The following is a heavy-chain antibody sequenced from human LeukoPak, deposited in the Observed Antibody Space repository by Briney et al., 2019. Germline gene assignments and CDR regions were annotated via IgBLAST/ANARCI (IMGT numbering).Heavy chain of an antibody. D-gene: IGHD2-2*02. CDR2: IYYSGST. CDR3: ARGPYCSSTSCYTFYYYYYMDV. V-gene: IGHV4-59*11. CDR1: GGSISSHY. J-gene: IGHJ6*03. Sequence: PSETLSLTCTVSGGSISSHYWSWIRQPPGKGLEWIGYIYYSGSTNYNSSLKSRVTISVDTSKNQFSLKLSSVTAADTAVYYCARGPYCSSTSCYTFYYYYYMDVWGKGTTVTVSS.